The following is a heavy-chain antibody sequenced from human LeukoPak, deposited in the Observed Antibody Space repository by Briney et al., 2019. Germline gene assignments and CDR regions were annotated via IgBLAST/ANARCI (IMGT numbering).Heavy chain of an antibody. J-gene: IGHJ4*02. Sequence: ASVKVSCKASGYTFTSYAMQWVRQAPGQRLEWMGWINAGNGNTKYSQKFEGRVTITRDTSASTAYMELSSLRSDDTAVYYCARGPPNWGYDYWGPGTLVTVSS. D-gene: IGHD7-27*01. CDR2: INAGNGNT. V-gene: IGHV1-3*01. CDR1: GYTFTSYA. CDR3: ARGPPNWGYDY.